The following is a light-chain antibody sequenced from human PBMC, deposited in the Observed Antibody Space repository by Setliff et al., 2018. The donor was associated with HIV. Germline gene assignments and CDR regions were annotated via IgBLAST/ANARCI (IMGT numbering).Light chain of an antibody. Sequence: QSALTQPASVSGSPGQSITISCTGTSSNIVRYNLVSWYQQYPGKAPKLIIYQATNRHSGVSNRFSGSKSGNTASLTLTGLQAEDEADYYCCSNTGSNTYVFGSGT. J-gene: IGLJ1*01. CDR3: CSNTGSNTYV. CDR1: SSNIVRYNL. CDR2: QAT. V-gene: IGLV2-23*01.